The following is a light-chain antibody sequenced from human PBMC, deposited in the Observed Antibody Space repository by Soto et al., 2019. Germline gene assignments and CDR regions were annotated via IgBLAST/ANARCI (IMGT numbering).Light chain of an antibody. CDR2: EVT. J-gene: IGLJ2*01. CDR3: SSYAGSNNLV. V-gene: IGLV2-8*01. CDR1: SSDVGAYNS. Sequence: QSALTQPPSASGSPGQSVTISCTGSSSDVGAYNSVSWYQQLPGKAPKLMIYEVTKRPSGVPDRFSGSKSGNTASLTVSGIQAEDEADYYCSSYAGSNNLVFGGGTKLTVL.